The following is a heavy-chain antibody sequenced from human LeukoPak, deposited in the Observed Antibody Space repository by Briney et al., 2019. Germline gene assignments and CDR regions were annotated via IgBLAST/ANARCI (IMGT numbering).Heavy chain of an antibody. V-gene: IGHV4-39*07. J-gene: IGHJ5*02. CDR3: ARDPTEVVPAASVNNWFDP. Sequence: RPSETLSLTCSVSGGSMYSSTYYWGWIRQPPGKGLEWIGSIYHSGSTYYNPSLKSRVTISVDTSKNQFSLKLSSVTAADTAVYYCARDPTEVVPAASVNNWFDPWGQGTLVTVSS. CDR2: IYHSGST. D-gene: IGHD2-2*01. CDR1: GGSMYSSTYY.